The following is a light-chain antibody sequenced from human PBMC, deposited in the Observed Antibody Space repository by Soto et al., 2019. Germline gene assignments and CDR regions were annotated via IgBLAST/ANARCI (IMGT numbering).Light chain of an antibody. CDR3: QQRADWPIT. Sequence: EIVMTQSPATLSVSPGERATLSCRASQSVGTNLVWYQHKPGQAPRPLIYDASNRATGIPARFSGSGSGTDFTLTISSLEPDDFAVYYCQQRADWPITFGQGTRLEI. CDR2: DAS. CDR1: QSVGTN. V-gene: IGKV3-11*01. J-gene: IGKJ5*01.